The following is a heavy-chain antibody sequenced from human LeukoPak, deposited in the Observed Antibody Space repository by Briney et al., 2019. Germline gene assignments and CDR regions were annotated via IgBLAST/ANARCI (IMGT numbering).Heavy chain of an antibody. Sequence: GRSPRLSRAASGFTFSSYAMHWVRQAPGKGLEWVAVISYDGSNKYYADSVKGRFTISRDNSKNTLYLQMNSLRAEDTAVYYCARGGGLLYYYGMDVWGQGTTVTVSS. CDR2: ISYDGSNK. J-gene: IGHJ6*02. CDR1: GFTFSSYA. V-gene: IGHV3-30*04. D-gene: IGHD3-16*01. CDR3: ARGGGLLYYYGMDV.